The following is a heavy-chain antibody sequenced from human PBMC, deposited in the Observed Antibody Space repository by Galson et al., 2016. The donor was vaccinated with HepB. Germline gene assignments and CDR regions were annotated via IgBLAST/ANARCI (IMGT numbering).Heavy chain of an antibody. CDR3: ATGQRADFDL. J-gene: IGHJ2*01. CDR1: GYSFTSYG. CDR2: ISTHNGKT. V-gene: IGHV1-18*04. Sequence: SVKVSCKASGYSFTSYGISWVRQAPGQGLEWMGWISTHNGKTNYAQKLQGRITMTTDTSTSTAYMELSSLRSEDTAVYYCATGQRADFDLWGRGTLVTVSS. D-gene: IGHD6-25*01.